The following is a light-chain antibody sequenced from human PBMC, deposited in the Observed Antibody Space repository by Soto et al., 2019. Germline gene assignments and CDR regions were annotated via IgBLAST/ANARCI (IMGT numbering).Light chain of an antibody. CDR3: QQYYSYPRT. V-gene: IGKV1-8*01. J-gene: IGKJ1*01. Sequence: AIRMTQSPSSLSASTGDRVTITCRASQGISSYLAWYQQKPGKAPKLLIYAASTLQSGVLSRLSGSGSGTDFTLTISCLQSEDFATYYCQQYYSYPRTFGQGTKVDIK. CDR1: QGISSY. CDR2: AAS.